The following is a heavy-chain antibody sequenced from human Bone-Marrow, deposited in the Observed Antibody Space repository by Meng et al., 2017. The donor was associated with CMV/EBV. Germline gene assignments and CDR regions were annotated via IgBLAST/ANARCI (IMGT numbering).Heavy chain of an antibody. CDR1: SFSGYY. CDR3: ARRGCSSTSCYRPYNWFDP. Sequence: SFSGYYWSWIRQPQGKGLEWIGEINHSGSTNYNPSLKSRVTISVDTSKNQFSLKLSSVTAADTAVYYCARRGCSSTSCYRPYNWFDPWGQGTLVTVSS. CDR2: INHSGST. J-gene: IGHJ5*02. D-gene: IGHD2-2*02. V-gene: IGHV4-34*01.